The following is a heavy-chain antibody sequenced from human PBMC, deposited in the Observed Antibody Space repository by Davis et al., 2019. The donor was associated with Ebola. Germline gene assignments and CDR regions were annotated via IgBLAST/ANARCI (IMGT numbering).Heavy chain of an antibody. V-gene: IGHV6-1*01. J-gene: IGHJ6*02. CDR3: VRGWGRTGLGV. Sequence: HSQTLSLTCAISGDSVSSGGWNWIRQSPSRGLEWLGRTYFSSKWYHDYAVSVKSRITINPDTSKNQFSLQLNSVTPEDTAVYYCVRGWGRTGLGVWGQGTTVTVSS. CDR1: GDSVSSGG. CDR2: TYFSSKWYH. D-gene: IGHD1-26*01.